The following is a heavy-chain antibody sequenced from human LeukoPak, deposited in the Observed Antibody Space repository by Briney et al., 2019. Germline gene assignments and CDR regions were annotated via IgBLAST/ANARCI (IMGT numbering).Heavy chain of an antibody. D-gene: IGHD3-9*01. CDR1: GYSFTSYW. CDR2: IDPSDSYT. J-gene: IGHJ4*02. Sequence: GESLKISCKGSGYSFTSYWISWVRQMPGKGLEWMGRIDPSDSYTNYSPSFQGHVTISADKSISTAYLQWSSLKASDTAMYYCATAYDILTGYVYYFDYWGQGTLVTVSS. CDR3: ATAYDILTGYVYYFDY. V-gene: IGHV5-10-1*01.